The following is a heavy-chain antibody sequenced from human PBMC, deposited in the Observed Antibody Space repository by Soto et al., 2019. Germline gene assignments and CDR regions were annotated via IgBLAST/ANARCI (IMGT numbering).Heavy chain of an antibody. V-gene: IGHV1-69*01. J-gene: IGHJ4*02. CDR3: ARVGRGYSSAPRYYFDY. Sequence: QVQLVQSGSEVKKPGSSVKVSCKASGGSFSSNPISWVRQAPGQGLEWMAGIIPIFATVHYAQKFQGRATITADESPSTAYMELTSLRSEDTDVYFCARVGRGYSSAPRYYFDYWGQGTLVTVSS. D-gene: IGHD5-18*01. CDR1: GGSFSSNP. CDR2: IIPIFATV.